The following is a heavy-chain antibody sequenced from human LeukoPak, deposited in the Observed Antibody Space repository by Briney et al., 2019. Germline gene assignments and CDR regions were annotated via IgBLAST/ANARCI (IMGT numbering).Heavy chain of an antibody. CDR1: GFTFSTYA. Sequence: GESLRLSCAASGFTFSTYALSWVRQAPGKGLEWVSSIRGSDGSTYYADSVKGRFAISRDNSKNTLYLQMNSLRAEDTAVYYCARDVYGDYGGLDYWGQGTLVTVSS. V-gene: IGHV3-23*01. J-gene: IGHJ4*02. CDR3: ARDVYGDYGGLDY. CDR2: IRGSDGST. D-gene: IGHD4-17*01.